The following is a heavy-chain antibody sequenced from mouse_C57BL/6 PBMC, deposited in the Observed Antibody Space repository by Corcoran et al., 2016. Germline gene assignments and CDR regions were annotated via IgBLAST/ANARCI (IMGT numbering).Heavy chain of an antibody. J-gene: IGHJ1*03. CDR2: INTYSGVP. CDR1: GYTFTTYG. Sequence: QIQLVQSGPELKKPGETVKISCKASGYTFTTYGMSWVKQAPGKGLKWMGWINTYSGVPTYADDFKGRFAFSLETSANTAYLQINNLKNEDTATYFCARNCYGSSYWYFDVWGTGTTVTVSS. D-gene: IGHD1-1*01. CDR3: ARNCYGSSYWYFDV. V-gene: IGHV9-3*01.